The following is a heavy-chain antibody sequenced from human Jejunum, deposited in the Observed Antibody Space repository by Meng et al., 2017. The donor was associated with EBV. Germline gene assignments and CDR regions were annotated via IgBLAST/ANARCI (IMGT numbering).Heavy chain of an antibody. Sequence: EVERGGAGGGLFLPGGSLRLSCAASGFTFSSYWMHWVRQAPGKGLLWVSRINGDGSGSNYADSVKGRFTISRDNAKNTLSLQMNSLRAEDTAVYYCVRDGDNWNFDYWGQGTLVTVSS. V-gene: IGHV3-74*01. CDR1: GFTFSSYW. J-gene: IGHJ4*02. CDR3: VRDGDNWNFDY. D-gene: IGHD1-20*01. CDR2: INGDGSGS.